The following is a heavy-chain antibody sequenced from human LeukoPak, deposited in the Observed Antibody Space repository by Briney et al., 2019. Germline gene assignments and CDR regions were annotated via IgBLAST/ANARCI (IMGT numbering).Heavy chain of an antibody. V-gene: IGHV1-2*02. CDR3: ARGDHYDVLTGFQTPSHLSDY. D-gene: IGHD3-9*01. CDR2: INPNSGDT. CDR1: GYTFTGYY. J-gene: IGHJ4*02. Sequence: ASVKVSCKASGYTFTGYYVHWVRQAPGQGLELMGWINPNSGDTNYAQKFQGRVTMTRDTSISTAYMELSRLTSDDTAVYYCARGDHYDVLTGFQTPSHLSDYWGQGTLVTVSS.